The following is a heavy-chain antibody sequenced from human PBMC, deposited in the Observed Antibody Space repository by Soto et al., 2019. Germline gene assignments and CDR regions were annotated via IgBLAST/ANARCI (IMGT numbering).Heavy chain of an antibody. J-gene: IGHJ4*02. V-gene: IGHV3-11*01. D-gene: IGHD1-26*01. CDR3: ARDLMGSVGAADY. Sequence: QVQLVESGGGLVKPGGSLRLSCAASGFTFSDYYMIWIRQAPGKGLEWVSYISSSGGTKFYADSVKGRFTVSRDNAENSLFLQMNSLRADVTAVYYCARDLMGSVGAADYWGQGTLVTVSS. CDR2: ISSSGGTK. CDR1: GFTFSDYY.